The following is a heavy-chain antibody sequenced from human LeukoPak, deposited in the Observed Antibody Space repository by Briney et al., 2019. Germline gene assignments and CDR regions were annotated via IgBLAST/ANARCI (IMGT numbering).Heavy chain of an antibody. J-gene: IGHJ4*02. CDR2: INPNSGGT. Sequence: ASVKVSCKASGYTFTGYYMHWVRQAPGQGLEWMGCINPNSGGTNYAQKFQGRVTMTRDTSISTAYMELSRLRSDDTAVYYCARDLGSCSGGSCYHRPFDYWGQGTLVTVSS. CDR3: ARDLGSCSGGSCYHRPFDY. V-gene: IGHV1-2*02. CDR1: GYTFTGYY. D-gene: IGHD2-15*01.